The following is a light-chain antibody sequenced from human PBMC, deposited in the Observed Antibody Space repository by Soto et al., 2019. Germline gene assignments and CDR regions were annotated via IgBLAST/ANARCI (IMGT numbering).Light chain of an antibody. CDR1: QSINAW. CDR3: QQYHRYST. V-gene: IGKV1-5*01. CDR2: DVS. J-gene: IGKJ1*01. Sequence: DIQMTQSPSTLSASVGDRVTITCRASQSINAWLAWYQQKPGKAPKLLIYDVSTLDSGVPSRFSGSASGTEFTLTISSLDSDDFATYYCQQYHRYSTFGQGTK.